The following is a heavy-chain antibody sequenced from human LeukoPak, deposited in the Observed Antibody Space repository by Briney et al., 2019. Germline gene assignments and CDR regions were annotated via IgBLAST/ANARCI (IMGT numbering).Heavy chain of an antibody. CDR3: ARVKVVVPAAGGFDP. Sequence: GASVKVSCKASGGTFSSYAISWVRQAPGQGLEWMGGIIPIFGTANYAQKFQGRVTITADESTSTAYMELSSLRSEDTAVYYCARVKVVVPAAGGFDPWGQGTLVTVSS. J-gene: IGHJ5*02. CDR2: IIPIFGTA. D-gene: IGHD2-2*01. V-gene: IGHV1-69*01. CDR1: GGTFSSYA.